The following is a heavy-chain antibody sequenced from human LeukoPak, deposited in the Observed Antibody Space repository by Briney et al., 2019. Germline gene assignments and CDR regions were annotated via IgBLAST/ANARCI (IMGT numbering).Heavy chain of an antibody. CDR1: GYTFTSYY. CDR2: INPSGGST. V-gene: IGHV1-46*01. Sequence: APVKASCKASGYTFTSYYMHWVRQAPGQGLEWMAIINPSGGSTRYAQRFQGRVTMTRDTSTNTVYMELSSLRSEDTAVYYCARDPRPSYDSSDYYYPGDYWGQGTLVTVSS. D-gene: IGHD3-22*01. CDR3: ARDPRPSYDSSDYYYPGDY. J-gene: IGHJ4*02.